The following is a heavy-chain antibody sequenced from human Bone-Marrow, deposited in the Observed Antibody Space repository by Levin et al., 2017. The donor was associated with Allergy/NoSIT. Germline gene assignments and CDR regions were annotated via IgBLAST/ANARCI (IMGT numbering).Heavy chain of an antibody. D-gene: IGHD3-22*01. CDR1: GFSFSEFW. CDR2: IKEDGSEK. CDR3: ARENTYYYDSSGPWYYFDY. J-gene: IGHJ4*02. Sequence: GESLKISCVASGFSFSEFWMSWVRQAPGKGLEWVANIKEDGSEKYYVDSVKGRFIISRDNAKNSLYLQMNSLRAEDTAVYYCARENTYYYDSSGPWYYFDYWGQGTLVTVSS. V-gene: IGHV3-7*01.